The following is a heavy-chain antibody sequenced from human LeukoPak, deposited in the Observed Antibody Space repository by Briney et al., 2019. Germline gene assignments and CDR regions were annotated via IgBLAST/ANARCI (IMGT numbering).Heavy chain of an antibody. Sequence: GGSLRLSCAASGFTFSSYAMSWVRQAPGKGLEWVSTITGRTYYADSVKGRFNVSRDNSKNILYLQMSSLRADDTAVYYCAREGGPYRPLDYPGQGTLVTVSS. CDR3: AREGGPYRPLDY. J-gene: IGHJ4*02. CDR2: ITGRT. CDR1: GFTFSSYA. V-gene: IGHV3-23*01.